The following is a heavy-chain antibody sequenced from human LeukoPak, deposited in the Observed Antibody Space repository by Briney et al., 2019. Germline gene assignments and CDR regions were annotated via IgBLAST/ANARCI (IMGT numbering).Heavy chain of an antibody. J-gene: IGHJ4*02. CDR1: GGSISSGGYY. Sequence: SQTLSLTCTVSGGSISSGGYYWSWLRQHPGTGLEWIGYIYYSGSTYYNASLKSRVTISVDTSKNQFSLKLSSVTAADTAVYYCARGVDSGTSDYWGQGTLVTVSS. CDR3: ARGVDSGTSDY. CDR2: IYYSGST. D-gene: IGHD6-19*01. V-gene: IGHV4-31*03.